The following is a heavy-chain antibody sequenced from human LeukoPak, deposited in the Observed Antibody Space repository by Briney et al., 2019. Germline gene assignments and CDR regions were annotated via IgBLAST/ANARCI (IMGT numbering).Heavy chain of an antibody. J-gene: IGHJ5*02. CDR2: INPNSGGT. Sequence: ASVKVSCKASGYTFTGYYMHWVRQAPGQGLEWMGWINPNSGGTNYAQKFQGRVTMIRDTSISTAYMELSRLRSDDTAVYYCAREWGSSGYYNWFDPWGQGTLVTVSS. V-gene: IGHV1-2*02. CDR1: GYTFTGYY. D-gene: IGHD3-22*01. CDR3: AREWGSSGYYNWFDP.